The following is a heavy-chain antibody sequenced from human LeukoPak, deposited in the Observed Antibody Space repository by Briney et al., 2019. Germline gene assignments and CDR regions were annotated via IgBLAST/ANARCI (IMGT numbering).Heavy chain of an antibody. CDR3: AKEWELHPFDY. J-gene: IGHJ4*02. CDR2: ISYDGSNK. D-gene: IGHD1-26*01. Sequence: GGSLRLSCAASGFTFSSYAMHWVRQAPGKGLEWVAVISYDGSNKYYADSVKGRFTISRDNSKNTLYLQMNSLRAEDTAVYYCAKEWELHPFDYWGQGTLVTVSS. V-gene: IGHV3-30*04. CDR1: GFTFSSYA.